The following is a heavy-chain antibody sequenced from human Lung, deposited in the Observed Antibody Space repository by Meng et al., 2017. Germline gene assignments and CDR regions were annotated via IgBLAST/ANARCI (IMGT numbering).Heavy chain of an antibody. D-gene: IGHD2-21*02. CDR3: AGGAVVTLIFYHAMDV. V-gene: IGHV4-38-2*01. CDR2: IYQSGST. J-gene: IGHJ6*02. CDR1: GYSITGSYN. Sequence: GSLRLSCAVSGYSITGSYNWGWIRQSPGKGLEWIGRIYQSGSTYYNPSLKSRVTMSADTPKNQFSLKLTSVTAADTAVYYCAGGAVVTLIFYHAMDVWGQGTTVTVSS.